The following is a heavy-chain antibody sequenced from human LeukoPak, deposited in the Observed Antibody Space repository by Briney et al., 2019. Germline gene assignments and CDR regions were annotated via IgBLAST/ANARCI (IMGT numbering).Heavy chain of an antibody. Sequence: KPSETLSLTCTVSGGSISSYYWSWIRQPPGKGLEWIGSIYYSGSTYYNPSPKSRVTISVDTSKNQFSLKLSSVTAADTAVYYCARDGIYSSRNAFDIWGQGTMVTVSS. D-gene: IGHD6-13*01. CDR3: ARDGIYSSRNAFDI. V-gene: IGHV4-59*12. J-gene: IGHJ3*02. CDR1: GGSISSYY. CDR2: IYYSGST.